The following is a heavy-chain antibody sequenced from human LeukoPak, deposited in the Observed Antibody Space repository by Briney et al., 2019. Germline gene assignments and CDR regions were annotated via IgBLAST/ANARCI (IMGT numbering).Heavy chain of an antibody. CDR3: AKEKLWLQNYYYYGMDV. Sequence: AGGSLRLSCAASGFTFSSYAMSWVRQAPGKGLEWVSAISGSGGSTYYADSVKGRFTISRDNSKNTLYLQMNSLRAEDTAVYYCAKEKLWLQNYYYYGMDVWGQGTTVTVSS. J-gene: IGHJ6*02. CDR2: ISGSGGST. V-gene: IGHV3-23*01. CDR1: GFTFSSYA. D-gene: IGHD5-18*01.